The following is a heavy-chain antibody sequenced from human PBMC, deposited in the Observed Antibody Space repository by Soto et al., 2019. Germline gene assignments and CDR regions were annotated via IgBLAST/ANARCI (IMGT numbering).Heavy chain of an antibody. CDR1: GFIFSSYG. CDR2: MSFDGSIK. J-gene: IGHJ3*02. D-gene: IGHD6-19*01. Sequence: QVQLVESGGGVVQPGRSLRLSCAASGFIFSSYGMNWVRQAPGKGLEWVAVMSFDGSIKYYADSVKGRFTISRDNSKNTLYLQMNSRRAEDTAVYYCATIAVPPAFDIWGQGTMVTVSS. CDR3: ATIAVPPAFDI. V-gene: IGHV3-30*03.